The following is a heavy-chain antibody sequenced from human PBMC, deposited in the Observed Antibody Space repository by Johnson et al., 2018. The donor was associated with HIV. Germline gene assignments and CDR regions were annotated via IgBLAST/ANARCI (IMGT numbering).Heavy chain of an antibody. J-gene: IGHJ3*02. V-gene: IGHV3-33*01. Sequence: QVQLVESGGGVVQPGRSLILSCAASGFTFSSYGMHWVRQAPGKGLEWVAVIWSDGSNKYYADSGKGRFTISRDNSKNTLYMHMSSLRAEDTALYYCARDSFIAVTLSDAFDIWGQGTVVTVSS. CDR2: IWSDGSNK. CDR1: GFTFSSYG. CDR3: ARDSFIAVTLSDAFDI. D-gene: IGHD6-19*01.